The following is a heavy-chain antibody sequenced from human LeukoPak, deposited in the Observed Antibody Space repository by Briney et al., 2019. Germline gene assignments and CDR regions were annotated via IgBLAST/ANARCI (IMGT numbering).Heavy chain of an antibody. D-gene: IGHD5-18*01. CDR3: AREDTAMVLYYFDY. CDR1: GFTFSSYS. V-gene: IGHV3-21*01. CDR2: ISSSSSYI. J-gene: IGHJ4*02. Sequence: GGSLRLSCAASGFTFSSYSMNWVRQAPGKGLEWVSSISSSSSYIYYADSVKGRFTISRDNAKNSLYLQMNSLRAEDTAVYYCAREDTAMVLYYFDYWGQGTLVTASS.